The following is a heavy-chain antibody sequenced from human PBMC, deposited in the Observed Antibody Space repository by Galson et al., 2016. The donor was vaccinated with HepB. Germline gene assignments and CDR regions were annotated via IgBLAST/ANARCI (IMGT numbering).Heavy chain of an antibody. J-gene: IGHJ3*01. Sequence: SLRLSCAASGFTFSRYEMNWVRQAPGKGLEWVAYISNDGSKRYFADSVKGRFTISRDNSKNTLFLHMSSLRAEDTAVYYCAKRDLLWFGDPNAFDVWGQGTMVTVSS. CDR2: ISNDGSKR. D-gene: IGHD3-10*01. V-gene: IGHV3-30*18. CDR1: GFTFSRYE. CDR3: AKRDLLWFGDPNAFDV.